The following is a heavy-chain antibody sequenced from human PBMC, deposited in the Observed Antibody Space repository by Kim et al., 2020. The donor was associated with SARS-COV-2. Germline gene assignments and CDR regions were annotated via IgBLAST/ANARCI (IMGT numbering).Heavy chain of an antibody. V-gene: IGHV1-69*13. Sequence: SVKVSCKASGGTFSSYAISWVRQAPGQGLEWMGGIIPIFGTANYAQKFQGRVTITADESTSTAYMELSSLRSEDTAVYYCATGTYYDSSGAPLYYFDYWGQGTLVTVSS. CDR1: GGTFSSYA. CDR2: IIPIFGTA. D-gene: IGHD3-22*01. CDR3: ATGTYYDSSGAPLYYFDY. J-gene: IGHJ4*02.